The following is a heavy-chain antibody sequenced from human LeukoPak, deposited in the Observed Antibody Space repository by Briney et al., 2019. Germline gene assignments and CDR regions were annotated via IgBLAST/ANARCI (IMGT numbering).Heavy chain of an antibody. CDR3: ARDFSLYYYDSSGTLDY. V-gene: IGHV3-30*01. J-gene: IGHJ4*02. Sequence: PGRSLRLSCAASGFTFSSYAMHWVHQAPGKGLEWVAVISYDGSNKYYADSVKGRFTISRDNSKNTLYLQMNSLRAEDTAVYYCARDFSLYYYDSSGTLDYWGQGTLVTVSS. CDR2: ISYDGSNK. CDR1: GFTFSSYA. D-gene: IGHD3-22*01.